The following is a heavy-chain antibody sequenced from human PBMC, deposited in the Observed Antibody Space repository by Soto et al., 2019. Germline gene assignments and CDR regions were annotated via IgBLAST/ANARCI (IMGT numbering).Heavy chain of an antibody. CDR1: GGSISSGGYY. J-gene: IGHJ6*02. CDR2: IYYSGST. CDR3: ARDVIRSRGALQNRPYYYGMDV. V-gene: IGHV4-31*03. D-gene: IGHD1-26*01. Sequence: SETLSLTCTVSGGSISSGGYYWSWIRQHPGKGLEWIGYIYYSGSTYYNPSLKSRVTISVDTSKNQFSLKLSSVTAADTAVYYCARDVIRSRGALQNRPYYYGMDVWGQGTTVTVSS.